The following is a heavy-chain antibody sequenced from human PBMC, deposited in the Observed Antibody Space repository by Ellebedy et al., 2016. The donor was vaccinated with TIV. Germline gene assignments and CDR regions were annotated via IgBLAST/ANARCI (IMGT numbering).Heavy chain of an antibody. V-gene: IGHV3-13*01. D-gene: IGHD3-16*01. CDR3: ARVRFGDTAVDY. Sequence: GGSLRLSCAASAFTFRTYDMHWARQATGKGLEWVSVIGTAGYTYYPGSVKGRFTISRANSKNSLYLQMNSMRAEDTAVYYCARVRFGDTAVDYWGQGTLVTVSS. CDR1: AFTFRTYD. J-gene: IGHJ4*03. CDR2: IGTAGYT.